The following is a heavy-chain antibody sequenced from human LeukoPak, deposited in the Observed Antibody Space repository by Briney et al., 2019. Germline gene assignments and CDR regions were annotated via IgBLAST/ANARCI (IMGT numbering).Heavy chain of an antibody. CDR3: AKDHAGYYDSSGLAYYYYGMDV. CDR2: ISYDGSNK. J-gene: IGHJ6*02. Sequence: GGSLRLSCAASGFTFSSYGMHWVRQAPGKGLEWVAVISYDGSNKYYADSVKGRFTISRDNSKNTLYLQMNRLRAEDTAVYYCAKDHAGYYDSSGLAYYYYGMDVWGQGTTVTVSS. CDR1: GFTFSSYG. D-gene: IGHD3-22*01. V-gene: IGHV3-30*18.